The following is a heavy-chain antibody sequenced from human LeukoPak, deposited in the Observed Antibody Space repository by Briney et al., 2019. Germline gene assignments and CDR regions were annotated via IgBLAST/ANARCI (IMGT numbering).Heavy chain of an antibody. D-gene: IGHD2-15*01. Sequence: SETLSLTCAVYGRSFIGYYWSWIRQPPGKGLEWIGEINHSGSTNYNPSLKSRVTISVDTSKNQFSLKLSSVTAADTAVYYCARGERSLVAAQFDLWGRGTLVTVSS. CDR3: ARGERSLVAAQFDL. CDR2: INHSGST. J-gene: IGHJ2*01. V-gene: IGHV4-34*01. CDR1: GRSFIGYY.